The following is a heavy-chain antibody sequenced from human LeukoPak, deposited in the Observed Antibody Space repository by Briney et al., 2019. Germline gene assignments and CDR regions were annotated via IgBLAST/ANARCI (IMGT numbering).Heavy chain of an antibody. J-gene: IGHJ4*02. D-gene: IGHD3-10*01. CDR1: GFTFSSYG. CDR2: ISYDGSNK. V-gene: IGHV3-30*18. CDR3: AKGEDYYGSGTQFEGDY. Sequence: GGSLRLSCAASGFTFSSYGMHWVRQAPGKGLEWVAVISYDGSNKYYADSVKGRFTISRDNSKNTLYLQMNSLRAEDTAVYYCAKGEDYYGSGTQFEGDYWGQGTLVTVSS.